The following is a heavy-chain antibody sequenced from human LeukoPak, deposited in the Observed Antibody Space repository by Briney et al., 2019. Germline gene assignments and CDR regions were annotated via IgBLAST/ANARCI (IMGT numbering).Heavy chain of an antibody. CDR1: GYTFSSYY. CDR2: INSSGGST. CDR3: ARARTGDFDY. Sequence: ASVKVSCKASGYTFSSYYIHWVRQAPGQGLEWMGIINSSGGSTNYAQKFQGRVTMTRDTSTSTVYMGLSSLRSEDTAVYYCARARTGDFDYWGQGTLVTVSS. D-gene: IGHD7-27*01. J-gene: IGHJ4*02. V-gene: IGHV1-46*01.